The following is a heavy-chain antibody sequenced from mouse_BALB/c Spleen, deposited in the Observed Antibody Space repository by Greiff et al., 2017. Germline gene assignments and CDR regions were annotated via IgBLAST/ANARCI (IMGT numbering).Heavy chain of an antibody. D-gene: IGHD1-1*01. CDR3: ASNYYGPAMDY. CDR1: GFSLTSYD. V-gene: IGHV2-9-2*01. Sequence: VHLVESGPGLVAPSQSLSITCTVSGFSLTSYDISWIRQPPGKGLEWLGVIWTGGGTNYNSAFMSRLSISKDNSKSQVFLKMNSLQTDDTAIYYCASNYYGPAMDYWGQGTSVTVSA. J-gene: IGHJ4*01. CDR2: IWTGGGT.